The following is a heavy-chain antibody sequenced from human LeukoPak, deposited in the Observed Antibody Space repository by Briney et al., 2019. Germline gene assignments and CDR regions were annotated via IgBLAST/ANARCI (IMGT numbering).Heavy chain of an antibody. V-gene: IGHV3-23*01. J-gene: IGHJ4*02. Sequence: AGSLSLSCAASGFTFSSYAMSWVRQAPGKGLEWVSAISGSGGSTYYADSVKGRFTISRNNSKNTLYLQMNSLRAEDTAVYYCAKDLNDDSSGYLDYWGQGTLVTVSS. CDR3: AKDLNDDSSGYLDY. D-gene: IGHD3-22*01. CDR1: GFTFSSYA. CDR2: ISGSGGST.